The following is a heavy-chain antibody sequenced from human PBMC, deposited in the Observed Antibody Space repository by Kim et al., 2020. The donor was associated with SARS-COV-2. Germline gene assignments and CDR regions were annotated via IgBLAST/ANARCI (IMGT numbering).Heavy chain of an antibody. Sequence: SETLSLTCTVSGGSLSSSSYYWGWVRQPPGKGLEWIANIKYDGGTYYNPSLKIRVTISVDTSKNQFSLKLSSVTAADTAVYYFVGDAQYFAFSDAWGKGT. J-gene: IGHJ6*03. CDR2: IKYDGGT. CDR3: VGDAQYFAFSDA. D-gene: IGHD3-3*01. V-gene: IGHV4-39*02. CDR1: GGSLSSSSYY.